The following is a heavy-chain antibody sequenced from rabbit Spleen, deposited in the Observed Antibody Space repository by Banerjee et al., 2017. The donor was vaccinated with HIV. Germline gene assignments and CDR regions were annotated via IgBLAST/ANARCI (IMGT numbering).Heavy chain of an antibody. V-gene: IGHV1S40*01. CDR2: IDTGSSGST. D-gene: IGHD1-1*01. Sequence: QSLEESGGDLVKPGASLTLTCTASGFSFSSSYYMCWVRQAPGKGLEWIGCIDTGSSGSTSYASCPFGLFTISTTSSTPLPLHLTSRTAAATSSSFYARAVNANYNLDLWGPGTLVTVS. J-gene: IGHJ4*01. CDR3: ARAVNANYNLDL. CDR1: GFSFSSSYY.